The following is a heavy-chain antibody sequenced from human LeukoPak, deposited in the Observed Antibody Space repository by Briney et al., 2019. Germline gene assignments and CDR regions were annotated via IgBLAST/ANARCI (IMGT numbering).Heavy chain of an antibody. CDR2: ISSSGSTI. Sequence: PGGSLRLSCAASGFTFSDYYMSWIRQAPGKGLECVSYISSSGSTIYYADSVKGRFTISRDNAKNSLYLQMNTLRAEDTAVYYCARAIAAAGGLADFDYWGQGTLVTVSS. CDR3: ARAIAAAGGLADFDY. D-gene: IGHD6-13*01. CDR1: GFTFSDYY. V-gene: IGHV3-11*04. J-gene: IGHJ4*02.